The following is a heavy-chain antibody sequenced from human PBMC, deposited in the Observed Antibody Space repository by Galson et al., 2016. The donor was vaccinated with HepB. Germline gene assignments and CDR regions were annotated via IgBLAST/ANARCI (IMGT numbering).Heavy chain of an antibody. V-gene: IGHV4-34*01. Sequence: SETLSLTCAVSGGSFSGYYWNWIRQPPGKGLEWIGEISHSGSTNYNPSLTSRVTISVGTSKNQFSLRLSSVTAADTAVYYCARRIAAAYRYYFDYWGQGTVVSVSS. D-gene: IGHD6-13*01. CDR1: GGSFSGYY. CDR2: ISHSGST. CDR3: ARRIAAAYRYYFDY. J-gene: IGHJ4*02.